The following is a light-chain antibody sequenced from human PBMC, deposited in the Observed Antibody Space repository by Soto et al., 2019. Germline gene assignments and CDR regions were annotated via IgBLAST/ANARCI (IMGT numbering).Light chain of an antibody. J-gene: IGLJ2*01. CDR2: EVN. CDR1: SSDIGGYNY. V-gene: IGLV2-14*01. CDR3: SSYTSTSTIV. Sequence: QSALTQPASMSGFPGQSITISCTGTSSDIGGYNYVSWYQQYPGKAPKLMIYEVNNRPLGVSNRFSGFKSGNTASLAISGLQADDEADYYCSSYTSTSTIVFGGGTKLTVL.